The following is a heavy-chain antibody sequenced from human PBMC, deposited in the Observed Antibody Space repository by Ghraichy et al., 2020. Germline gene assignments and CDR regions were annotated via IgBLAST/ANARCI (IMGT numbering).Heavy chain of an antibody. CDR3: ARSRVRSWFDP. CDR2: INHSGST. CDR1: GGSFSGYY. Sequence: SQTLSLTCAVYGGSFSGYYWSWIRQPPGKGLEWIGEINHSGSTNYNPSLKSRVTISVDTSKNQFSLKLSSVTAADTAVYYCARSRVRSWFDPWGQGTLVTVSS. J-gene: IGHJ5*02. V-gene: IGHV4-34*01. D-gene: IGHD3-3*01.